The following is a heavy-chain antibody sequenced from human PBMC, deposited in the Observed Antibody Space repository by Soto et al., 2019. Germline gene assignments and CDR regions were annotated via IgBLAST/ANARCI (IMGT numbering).Heavy chain of an antibody. CDR1: GFTFSSYA. CDR3: ARESIAVAGMDY. Sequence: GGSLRLSCAASGFTFSSYAMHWVRQAPGKGLEWVAVISYDESNKYYADSVKGRFTISRDNSKNTLYLQMNSLRAEDTAVYYCARESIAVAGMDYWGQGTLVTDS. V-gene: IGHV3-30-3*01. CDR2: ISYDESNK. D-gene: IGHD6-19*01. J-gene: IGHJ4*02.